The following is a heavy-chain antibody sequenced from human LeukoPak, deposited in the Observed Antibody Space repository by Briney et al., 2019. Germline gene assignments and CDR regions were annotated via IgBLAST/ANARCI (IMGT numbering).Heavy chain of an antibody. CDR2: ISGNGGGT. Sequence: PGGSLRLSCAASGFTFRSYAMSWVRQAPGKGLEWVSAISGNGGGTYYADSVKGRFTISSDNSKNTLYLQMNSLRAEDTAVYYCAKGDCSSTSCYAPADYWGQGTLATVSS. CDR3: AKGDCSSTSCYAPADY. CDR1: GFTFRSYA. D-gene: IGHD2-2*01. J-gene: IGHJ4*02. V-gene: IGHV3-23*01.